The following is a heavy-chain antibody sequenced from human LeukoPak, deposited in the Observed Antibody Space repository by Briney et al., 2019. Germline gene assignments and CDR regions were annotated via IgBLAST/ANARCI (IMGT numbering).Heavy chain of an antibody. V-gene: IGHV3-23*01. Sequence: GGSLRLSCAASGFTFSSYAMSWVRQAPGKGLEWVSSLTAGGERTFYADSVKGRFTISRDNSKDTLYLQINSLRAEDTAVYYCAKDLGYSYGCSDYWGQGTLVTVST. D-gene: IGHD5-18*01. CDR2: LTAGGERT. CDR3: AKDLGYSYGCSDY. CDR1: GFTFSSYA. J-gene: IGHJ4*02.